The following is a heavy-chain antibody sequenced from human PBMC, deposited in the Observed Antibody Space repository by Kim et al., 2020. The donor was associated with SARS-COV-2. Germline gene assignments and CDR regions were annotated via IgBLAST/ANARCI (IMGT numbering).Heavy chain of an antibody. V-gene: IGHV4-59*12. Sequence: SETLSLTCTVSGGSISSYYWSWIRQPPGKGLEWIGYIYYSGSTNYNPSLKSRVTISVDTSKNQFSLKLSSVTAADTAVYYCVEGAEYRPFDYWGQGTLVTVSS. CDR2: IYYSGST. CDR1: GGSISSYY. CDR3: VEGAEYRPFDY. J-gene: IGHJ4*02. D-gene: IGHD5-18*01.